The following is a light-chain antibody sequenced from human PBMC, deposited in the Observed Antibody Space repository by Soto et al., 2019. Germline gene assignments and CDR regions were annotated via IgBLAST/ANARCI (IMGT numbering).Light chain of an antibody. Sequence: EIVLTQSPGTLSLSPGERYTLSCMASQSVSSSYLAWYQQKPGQAPRLLIYGASSRATGIPDRFSGSGSGTDFTLTISRLEPEDFAVYYCQQYGSSPRTFGQGTKVDIK. J-gene: IGKJ1*01. CDR2: GAS. V-gene: IGKV3-20*01. CDR1: QSVSSSY. CDR3: QQYGSSPRT.